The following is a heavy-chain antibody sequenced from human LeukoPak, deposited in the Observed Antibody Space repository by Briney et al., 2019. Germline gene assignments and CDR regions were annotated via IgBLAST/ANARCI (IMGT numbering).Heavy chain of an antibody. J-gene: IGHJ4*02. V-gene: IGHV3-74*01. CDR3: ARYLRVVPLDY. Sequence: GGSLRLSCAASGFTFSRFSMHWVRQVPGKGLVWVSRISADGSSTNYADSVQGRFTISRDNAKNSLYLQMNSLRAEDTAVYYCARYLRVVPLDYWGQGTLVTVSS. D-gene: IGHD2-15*01. CDR2: ISADGSST. CDR1: GFTFSRFS.